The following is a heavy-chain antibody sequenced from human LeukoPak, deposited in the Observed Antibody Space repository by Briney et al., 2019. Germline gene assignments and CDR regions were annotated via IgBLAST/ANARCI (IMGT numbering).Heavy chain of an antibody. J-gene: IGHJ4*02. V-gene: IGHV4-34*01. Sequence: PSETLSLTCAVYGGSFSGYYWSWIRQPPGKGLEWIGEINHSGSTNYNPSLKSRVTISVDTSKNQFSLKLSSVTAADTAVYYCARRVMITPRLDYWGQGTLVTVSS. CDR3: ARRVMITPRLDY. CDR2: INHSGST. CDR1: GGSFSGYY. D-gene: IGHD3-16*01.